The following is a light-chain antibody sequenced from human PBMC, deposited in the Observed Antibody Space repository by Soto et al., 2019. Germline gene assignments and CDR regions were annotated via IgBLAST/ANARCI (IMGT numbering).Light chain of an antibody. J-gene: IGKJ4*01. Sequence: EIVLSQSPATLSLSLGDRATLSCRASQSVSSYLAWYQQKPAQAPRLLIYDASNRATGIPARFSGSGSGTDFTPTITSLEPADVAVYYGPQRSNWPSTFGGGTTVEIK. V-gene: IGKV3-11*01. CDR3: PQRSNWPST. CDR2: DAS. CDR1: QSVSSY.